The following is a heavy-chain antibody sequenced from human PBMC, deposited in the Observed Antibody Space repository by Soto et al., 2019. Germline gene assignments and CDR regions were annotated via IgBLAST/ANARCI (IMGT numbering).Heavy chain of an antibody. Sequence: GGSLRLSCAASGFPFSGYAINWVRQAPGKGLEWVSTISGSGGSTNYADSVKGRFTISRDNSRNTLYLQMNSLRAEDTAVYYCAKDPRRTIFGVDSWFDPWGQGTLVTVSS. V-gene: IGHV3-23*01. D-gene: IGHD3-3*01. CDR2: ISGSGGST. J-gene: IGHJ5*02. CDR3: AKDPRRTIFGVDSWFDP. CDR1: GFPFSGYA.